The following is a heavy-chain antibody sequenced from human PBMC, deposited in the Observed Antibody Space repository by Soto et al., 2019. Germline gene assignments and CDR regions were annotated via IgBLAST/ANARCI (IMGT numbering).Heavy chain of an antibody. Sequence: SVKVSCKASGGTFSSYAISWVRQAPGQGLEWMGGIIPIFGTANYAQKFQGRVTITADKSTSIAYMELSSLRSEDTAVYYCARDPAAIYYYYGMDVWGQGTTVTVAS. J-gene: IGHJ6*02. CDR1: GGTFSSYA. V-gene: IGHV1-69*06. CDR3: ARDPAAIYYYYGMDV. CDR2: IIPIFGTA. D-gene: IGHD2-2*01.